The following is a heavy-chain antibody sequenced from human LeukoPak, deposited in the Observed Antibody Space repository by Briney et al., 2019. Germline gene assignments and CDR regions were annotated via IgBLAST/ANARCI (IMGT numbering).Heavy chain of an antibody. V-gene: IGHV4-61*01. D-gene: IGHD6-19*01. CDR2: IYYSGST. CDR1: GGSVSSGSSY. J-gene: IGHJ4*02. Sequence: SETLSLTCTVSGGSVSSGSSYWSWVRQPPGKGLEWIGYIYYSGSTNYDPSLKSRVTISVDTSKNQFSLKLSSVTAADTAVYYCASGGWYHDYWGQGTLVTVSS. CDR3: ASGGWYHDY.